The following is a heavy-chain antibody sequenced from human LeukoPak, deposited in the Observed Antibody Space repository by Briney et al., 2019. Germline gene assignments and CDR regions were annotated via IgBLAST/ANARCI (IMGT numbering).Heavy chain of an antibody. Sequence: GGSLRLSCAASGFTFINYNMNWVRQAPGKGLEWVSYISSSSSTIYYADSVKGRFTISRDNAKNSLYLQMNSLRAEDTAVYYCELGSYDSSGYLDYWGQGTLVTVSS. CDR3: ELGSYDSSGYLDY. CDR1: GFTFINYN. D-gene: IGHD3-22*01. V-gene: IGHV3-48*04. CDR2: ISSSSSTI. J-gene: IGHJ4*02.